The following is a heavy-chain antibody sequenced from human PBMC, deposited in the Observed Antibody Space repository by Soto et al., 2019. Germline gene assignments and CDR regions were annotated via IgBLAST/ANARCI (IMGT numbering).Heavy chain of an antibody. Sequence: SETLSLTYTVSGGSISSYYWSWIRQPPGKGLEWIGYIYYSGSTNYNPSLKSRVTKSVDTSKNQFSLKLSSVTAADTAVYYCARHLAGYSGSYYYYGMDVWGQGTTVTVSS. CDR1: GGSISSYY. CDR2: IYYSGST. V-gene: IGHV4-59*08. J-gene: IGHJ6*02. D-gene: IGHD1-26*01. CDR3: ARHLAGYSGSYYYYGMDV.